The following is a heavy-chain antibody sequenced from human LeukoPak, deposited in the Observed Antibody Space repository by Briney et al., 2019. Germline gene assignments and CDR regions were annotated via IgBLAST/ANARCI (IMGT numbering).Heavy chain of an antibody. V-gene: IGHV3-7*01. CDR2: IKYDGREK. J-gene: IGHJ4*02. D-gene: IGHD3-10*01. CDR3: AREPAYGSGSYPLDY. Sequence: GGSLRLSCEASGFTFSNNWMFWVRQAPGKGLEWVANIKYDGREKYYVDSVRGRFTISRDNAKNSLYLQMNSLRAEDTAVYYCAREPAYGSGSYPLDYWGQGTLVTVSS. CDR1: GFTFSNNW.